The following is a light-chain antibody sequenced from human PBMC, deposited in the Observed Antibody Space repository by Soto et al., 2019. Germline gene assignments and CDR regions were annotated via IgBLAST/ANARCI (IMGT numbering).Light chain of an antibody. V-gene: IGLV2-8*01. J-gene: IGLJ2*01. CDR1: SSDVGGYNY. CDR3: TSYAGSNTLV. Sequence: QSVLTQPASVSGSPGQSITISCTGTSSDVGGYNYVSWSQQHPGKAPQLMIYEVSNRPSGVPDRFSGSKSGHTASLTVSGLQAEDEADYYCTSYAGSNTLVFGGGTKLTVL. CDR2: EVS.